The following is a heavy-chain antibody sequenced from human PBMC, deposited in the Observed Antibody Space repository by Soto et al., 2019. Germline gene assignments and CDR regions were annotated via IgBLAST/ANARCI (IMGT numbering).Heavy chain of an antibody. CDR1: GFTFSSYG. CDR3: ARKDYYYYYMDV. Sequence: GGSLILSCAASGFTFSSYGMHWVRQAPGKGLEWVAVIWYDGSNKYYADSVKGRFTISRDNSKNTLYLQMNSLRAEDTAVYYCARKDYYYYYMDVWGKGTTVTFSS. V-gene: IGHV3-33*01. CDR2: IWYDGSNK. J-gene: IGHJ6*03.